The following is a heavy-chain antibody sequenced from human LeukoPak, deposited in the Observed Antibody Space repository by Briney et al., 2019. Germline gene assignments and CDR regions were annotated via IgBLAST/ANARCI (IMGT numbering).Heavy chain of an antibody. J-gene: IGHJ4*02. CDR1: GFTFSSYA. V-gene: IGHV3-30*04. Sequence: GGSLRLSCAASGFTFSSYAMHWVRQAPGKGLEWVAVISYDGSNKYYADSVKGRFTISRDNSKNTLYLQMNSLRAEDTAVYYCARFVKSLYYYGSGSLADWGQGTLVTVSS. D-gene: IGHD3-10*01. CDR2: ISYDGSNK. CDR3: ARFVKSLYYYGSGSLAD.